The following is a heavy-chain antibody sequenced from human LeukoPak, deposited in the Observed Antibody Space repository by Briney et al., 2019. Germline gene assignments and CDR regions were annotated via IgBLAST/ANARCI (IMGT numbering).Heavy chain of an antibody. D-gene: IGHD2-2*01. J-gene: IGHJ4*02. Sequence: PGGSLRLSCAASGFALSDYLLSWVRQAPGKGREWVANIKQDGSEKYYVDSVKGRFTISRDNAKNSLYLQMNSLRVEDTAVYYCARIVVVPAATLDYWGQGTLVTVSS. CDR2: IKQDGSEK. CDR1: GFALSDYL. CDR3: ARIVVVPAATLDY. V-gene: IGHV3-7*01.